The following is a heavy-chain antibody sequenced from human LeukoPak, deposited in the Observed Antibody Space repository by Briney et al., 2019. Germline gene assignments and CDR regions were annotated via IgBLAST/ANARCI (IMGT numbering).Heavy chain of an antibody. D-gene: IGHD6-19*01. Sequence: GASVEVSCKASGYTFTSYDINWVRQATGQGLEWMGWMNPNSGNTGYAQKFQGRVTITRNTSISTAYMELSSLRSEDTAVYYCARSTHSSGWDYWGQGTLVTVSS. J-gene: IGHJ4*02. CDR1: GYTFTSYD. CDR2: MNPNSGNT. CDR3: ARSTHSSGWDY. V-gene: IGHV1-8*03.